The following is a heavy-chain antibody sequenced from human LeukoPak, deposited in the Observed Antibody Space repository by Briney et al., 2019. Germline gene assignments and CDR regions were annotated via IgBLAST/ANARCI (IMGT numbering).Heavy chain of an antibody. D-gene: IGHD1-1*01. CDR2: ISGRGGDT. V-gene: IGHV3-23*01. Sequence: GGSLRLSCEASGFTFSNYAMSWVRQAPGKGLEWVSVISGRGGDTSYAGSVKGRFTISRDNPKNTLYLQMNSLKPEDTAVYYCARDFWQLGYFEYWGQGVLVTVSS. CDR3: ARDFWQLGYFEY. CDR1: GFTFSNYA. J-gene: IGHJ4*02.